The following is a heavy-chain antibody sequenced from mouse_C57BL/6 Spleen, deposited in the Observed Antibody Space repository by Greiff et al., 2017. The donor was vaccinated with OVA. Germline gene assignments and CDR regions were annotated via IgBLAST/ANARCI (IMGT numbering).Heavy chain of an antibody. CDR3: ARGPLYYGSSDDYAMDY. D-gene: IGHD1-1*01. CDR1: GYTFTSYW. V-gene: IGHV1-55*01. J-gene: IGHJ4*01. Sequence: QVQLQQPGAELVKPGASVKMSCKASGYTFTSYWITWVKQRPGQGLEWIGDIYPGSGSTNYNEKFKSKATLTVDTSSSTAYMQLSSLTSEDSAVYYWARGPLYYGSSDDYAMDYWGQGTSVTVSS. CDR2: IYPGSGST.